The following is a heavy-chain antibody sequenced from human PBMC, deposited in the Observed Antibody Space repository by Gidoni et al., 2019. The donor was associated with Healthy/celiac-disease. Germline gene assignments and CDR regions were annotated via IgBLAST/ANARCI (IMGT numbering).Heavy chain of an antibody. J-gene: IGHJ6*02. D-gene: IGHD3-9*01. V-gene: IGHV3-21*01. CDR2: ISSSSSYI. CDR3: ARGFLTGYYGGMDV. Sequence: EVQLVESGGGLVKPGGSLRLSCAASGFTFSSYSMNWVRQATGKGLEWVSSISSSSSYIYYADSVKGRFTISRDNAKNSLYLQMNSLRAEDTAVYYCARGFLTGYYGGMDVWGQGTTVTVSS. CDR1: GFTFSSYS.